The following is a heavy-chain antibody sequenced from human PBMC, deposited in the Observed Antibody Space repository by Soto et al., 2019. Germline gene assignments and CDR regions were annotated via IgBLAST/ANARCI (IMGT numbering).Heavy chain of an antibody. J-gene: IGHJ4*02. D-gene: IGHD3-10*01. Sequence: SETLSLTCAVSGGSISSINWWSWVRQPPGKGLEWIGEIYHSGSTKYNPSLKSRVAMSVDKSKNQFSLKLSSVTAADTAVYYCARHNYGSGSTYFDYWGQGTLVTVSS. CDR3: ARHNYGSGSTYFDY. CDR1: GGSISSINW. CDR2: IYHSGST. V-gene: IGHV4-4*02.